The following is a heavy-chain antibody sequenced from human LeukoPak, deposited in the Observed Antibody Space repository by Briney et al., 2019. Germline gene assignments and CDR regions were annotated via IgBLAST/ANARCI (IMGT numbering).Heavy chain of an antibody. D-gene: IGHD5-24*01. Sequence: SETLSLTCTVSGGSISSYYWSWIRQPPGKGLEWIGYIYYSGSTNYNPSLKSRVTISVDTSKNQFSLKLSSVTAADTAVYYCARAPFYSGDGYYFDYWGQGTLVTVSS. CDR1: GGSISSYY. J-gene: IGHJ4*02. CDR2: IYYSGST. V-gene: IGHV4-59*01. CDR3: ARAPFYSGDGYYFDY.